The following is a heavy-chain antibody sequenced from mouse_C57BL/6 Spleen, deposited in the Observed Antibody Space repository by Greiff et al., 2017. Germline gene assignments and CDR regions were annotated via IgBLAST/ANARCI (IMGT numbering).Heavy chain of an antibody. V-gene: IGHV14-4*01. CDR1: GFNIKDDY. D-gene: IGHD2-3*01. Sequence: VQLQQSGAELVRPGASVKLSCTASGFNIKDDYMHWVKQRPEQGLEWIGWIDPENGDTEYASKFQGKATITADTSSNTAYLQLSSLTSEDTAVYYCTPFDDGYPYFDDWGQGTTLTVSS. CDR3: TPFDDGYPYFDD. CDR2: IDPENGDT. J-gene: IGHJ2*01.